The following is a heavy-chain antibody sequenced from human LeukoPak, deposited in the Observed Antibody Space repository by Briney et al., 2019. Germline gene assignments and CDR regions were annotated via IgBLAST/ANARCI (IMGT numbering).Heavy chain of an antibody. J-gene: IGHJ5*02. CDR1: GGSISSYY. CDR3: ARRRGYCSGGSCYSSLFDP. V-gene: IGHV4-59*01. CDR2: IYYSGST. D-gene: IGHD2-15*01. Sequence: SETLSLTCTVSGGSISSYYWSWIRQPPGKGLEWIGYIYYSGSTNYNPSLKSRVTLSVDTSKNQFSLKLSSVTAADTAVYYCARRRGYCSGGSCYSSLFDPWGQGTLVTVSS.